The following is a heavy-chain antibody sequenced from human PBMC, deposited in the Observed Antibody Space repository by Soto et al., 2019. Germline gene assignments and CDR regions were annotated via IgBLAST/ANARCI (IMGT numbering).Heavy chain of an antibody. CDR2: ISGSGGGT. V-gene: IGHV3-23*01. J-gene: IGHJ5*02. CDR3: ARESDP. CDR1: GFSFSSYA. Sequence: GSLRLSGAAYGFSFSSYAMSWVRQAPGKGLEWVSTISGSGGGTYHADSMKGRFTIPRDNSKNTLYLQMYSLRVEDTAVYYRARESDPWGQGTLVSVSS.